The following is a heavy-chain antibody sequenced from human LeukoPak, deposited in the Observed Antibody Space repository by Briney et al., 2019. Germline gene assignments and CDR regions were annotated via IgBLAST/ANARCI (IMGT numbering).Heavy chain of an antibody. V-gene: IGHV4-34*01. D-gene: IGHD3-10*01. CDR1: GGSFSGYY. Sequence: PSETLSLTCAVYGGSFSGYYWSWIRQPPGKGLEWIGEINHSGCTNYNPSLKSRVTISVDTSKNQFSLKLSSVTAADTAVYYCARATRITMVRGVIIGDAFDIWGQGTMVTVSS. CDR2: INHSGCT. CDR3: ARATRITMVRGVIIGDAFDI. J-gene: IGHJ3*02.